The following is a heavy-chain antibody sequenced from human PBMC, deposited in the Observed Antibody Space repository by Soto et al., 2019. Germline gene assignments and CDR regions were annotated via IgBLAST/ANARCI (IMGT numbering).Heavy chain of an antibody. J-gene: IGHJ4*02. Sequence: EVQLVESGGRLVQPGGSLRLACAASGFTFGSYWMHSVRRAPGKGLMWVSRINGDGSITSSADSVKGRFTSSRDNAKNMRYLQMNMLRAEDTAVYYCTRDRSTVTLFDFWGQGTLVTVSS. V-gene: IGHV3-74*01. D-gene: IGHD4-17*01. CDR1: GFTFGSYW. CDR2: INGDGSIT. CDR3: TRDRSTVTLFDF.